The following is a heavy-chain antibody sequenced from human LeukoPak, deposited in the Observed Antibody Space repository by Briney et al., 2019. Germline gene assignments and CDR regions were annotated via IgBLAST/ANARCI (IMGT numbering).Heavy chain of an antibody. CDR1: GGSISSYY. CDR3: ARASASGSYYASAFDAFDI. CDR2: IYTSGST. V-gene: IGHV4-4*07. D-gene: IGHD1-26*01. Sequence: SETLSLTCTVSGGSISSYYWSWIRQPAGKGLEWIGRIYTSGSTNYNPSLKSRVTMSVDTSKNQFSLKLSSVTAADTAVYCARASASGSYYASAFDAFDIWGQGKMVTVSS. J-gene: IGHJ3*02.